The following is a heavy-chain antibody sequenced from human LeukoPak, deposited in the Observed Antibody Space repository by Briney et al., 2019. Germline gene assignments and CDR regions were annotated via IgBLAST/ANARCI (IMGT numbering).Heavy chain of an antibody. J-gene: IGHJ4*02. Sequence: GGALRLSCASSGFTFSSYSKNWVRQAPGEGLEWGSYISSSSSTIYYADSVKGRFTISRDNAKNSLYLQMNSLRAEDTAVYYCAREEYSSSSYVDFWGQGTLVTVSS. D-gene: IGHD6-13*01. CDR2: ISSSSSTI. V-gene: IGHV3-48*04. CDR1: GFTFSSYS. CDR3: AREEYSSSSYVDF.